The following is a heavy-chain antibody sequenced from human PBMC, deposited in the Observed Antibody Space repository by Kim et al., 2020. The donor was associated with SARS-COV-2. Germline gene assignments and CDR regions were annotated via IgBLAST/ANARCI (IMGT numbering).Heavy chain of an antibody. D-gene: IGHD3-3*01. J-gene: IGHJ6*02. CDR3: AKDRAIFAYYGMDV. V-gene: IGHV3-23*01. Sequence: ADSVKGRFTISRDNSKNTLYLQMNSLRAEDTAVYYGAKDRAIFAYYGMDVWGQGTTVTVSS.